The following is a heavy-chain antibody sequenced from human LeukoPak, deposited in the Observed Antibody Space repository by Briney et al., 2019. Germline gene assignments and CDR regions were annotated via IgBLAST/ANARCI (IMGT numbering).Heavy chain of an antibody. CDR3: ARVSNSYYYYMDV. J-gene: IGHJ6*03. V-gene: IGHV1-18*01. CDR1: GYTFDIYG. D-gene: IGHD6-6*01. Sequence: ASVKVSCKASGYTFDIYGITWVRQAPGQGLEWMGWIATYNGKTDYAQNLQGRVTMTTDLSTGTAYMELRSLRSDDTAVYYCARVSNSYYYYMDVWGKGTPVTVSS. CDR2: IATYNGKT.